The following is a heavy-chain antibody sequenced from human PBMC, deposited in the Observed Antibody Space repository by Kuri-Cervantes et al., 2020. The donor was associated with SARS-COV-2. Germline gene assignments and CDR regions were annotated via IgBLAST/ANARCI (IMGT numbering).Heavy chain of an antibody. J-gene: IGHJ4*02. CDR3: ARDPSSYGDYVGSYFDY. Sequence: GGSLRLSCAVSGFTLSSYSMNWVRQAPGKGLEWVSYINSGSSITYYADSVKGRFTISRDNAKDALYLQMSSLRDEDTAGYYCARDPSSYGDYVGSYFDYWGQGTLVTVSS. CDR1: GFTLSSYS. V-gene: IGHV3-48*02. D-gene: IGHD4-17*01. CDR2: INSGSSIT.